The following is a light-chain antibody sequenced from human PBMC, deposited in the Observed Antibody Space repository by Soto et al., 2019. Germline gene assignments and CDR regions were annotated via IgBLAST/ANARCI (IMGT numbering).Light chain of an antibody. CDR2: DVF. J-gene: IGKJ5*01. V-gene: IGKV1-13*02. Sequence: AIQLTQSPSSLSASVGDRVTITCRASQDIRGALAWYQQKPGKAPKLLIVDVFTLQSGIPTRFGGSGSGTDFTLPISNLQPEDFGIYDCQQFTTFPFSFGQGTRLEIK. CDR1: QDIRGA. CDR3: QQFTTFPFS.